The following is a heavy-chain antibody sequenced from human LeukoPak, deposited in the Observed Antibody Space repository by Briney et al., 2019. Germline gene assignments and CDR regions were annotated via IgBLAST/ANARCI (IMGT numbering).Heavy chain of an antibody. J-gene: IGHJ5*02. Sequence: SETLSLTCTVSGGSISSDYWSWIRQPPGKRLEWIGYVYNSGSTNYNPSLKSRVTISIDTSKNQFSLKLSSVTAADTAVYYCARGRRLFMIFGRSFDPWGQGTLVTVSS. D-gene: IGHD3/OR15-3a*01. CDR1: GGSISSDY. CDR2: VYNSGST. CDR3: ARGRRLFMIFGRSFDP. V-gene: IGHV4-59*01.